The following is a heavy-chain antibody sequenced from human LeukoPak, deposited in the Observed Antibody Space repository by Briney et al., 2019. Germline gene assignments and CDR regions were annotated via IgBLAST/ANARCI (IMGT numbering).Heavy chain of an antibody. J-gene: IGHJ6*03. Sequence: GGSLRLSCAASGFTFSSYWMSWVRQAPGEGLEWVANIKQDGSEKYYVDSVKGRFTISRDNAKNSLYLQMNSLRAEDTALYYCARESGFGPIEDYYYYYYYMDVWGKGTTVTVSS. CDR2: IKQDGSEK. CDR3: ARESGFGPIEDYYYYYYYMDV. CDR1: GFTFSSYW. V-gene: IGHV3-7*03. D-gene: IGHD3-3*01.